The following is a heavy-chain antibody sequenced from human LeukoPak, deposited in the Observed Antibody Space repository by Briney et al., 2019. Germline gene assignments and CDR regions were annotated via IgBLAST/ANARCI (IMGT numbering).Heavy chain of an antibody. J-gene: IGHJ4*02. CDR3: ARGLWFGDENPPYFDY. V-gene: IGHV4-34*01. D-gene: IGHD3-10*01. CDR1: GVSFSGYY. CDR2: INHSGNT. Sequence: PSETLSLTGAGYGVSFSGYYWSWIRQPPGKGLEWIGEINHSGNTNYNPSLKSRVTISVDTSKNQFSLKLSSVTAADTAVYYCARGLWFGDENPPYFDYWGQGILVTVSS.